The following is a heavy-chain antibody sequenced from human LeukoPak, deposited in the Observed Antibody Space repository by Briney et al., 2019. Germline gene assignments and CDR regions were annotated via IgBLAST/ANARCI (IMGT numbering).Heavy chain of an antibody. CDR3: ARGRYCSSTSCYHAFDI. CDR1: GGSFSGYY. Sequence: SETLSLTCAVYGGSFSGYYWSWIRQPPGKGLEWIGEINHSGSTNYNPSLKSRVTMSVDTSKNQFSLKLSSVTAADTAVYYCARGRYCSSTSCYHAFDIWGQGTMVTVSS. J-gene: IGHJ3*02. CDR2: INHSGST. D-gene: IGHD2-2*01. V-gene: IGHV4-34*01.